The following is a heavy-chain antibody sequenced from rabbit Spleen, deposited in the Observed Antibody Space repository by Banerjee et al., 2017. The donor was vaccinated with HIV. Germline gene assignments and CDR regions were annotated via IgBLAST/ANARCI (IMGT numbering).Heavy chain of an antibody. J-gene: IGHJ4*01. V-gene: IGHV1S40*01. CDR3: ARSTGGVAYVPYFNL. Sequence: QSLEESGGGLVQPEGSLTLTCKASGFPFSNTAVMCWVRQAPGKGLEWIACINAVTGKAVYASWAKGRFTFSKDSSTTVTLQMTSLTASDTATYFCARSTGGVAYVPYFNLWGPGTLVTVS. CDR2: INAVTGKA. CDR1: GFPFSNTAV. D-gene: IGHD6-1*01.